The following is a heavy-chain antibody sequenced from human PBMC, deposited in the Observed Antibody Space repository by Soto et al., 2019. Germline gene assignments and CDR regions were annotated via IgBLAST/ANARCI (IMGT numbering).Heavy chain of an antibody. J-gene: IGHJ4*02. CDR2: IWYDGSNE. D-gene: IGHD6-19*01. Sequence: QVQLVESGGGVVQPGRSLRLSCAASGFTFSGYGMHWVRQAPGKGLEWVAVIWYDGSNENYADTVKGRFTIPRDNSKNTLYLQMNSLRDEDTAVYYCARRFSSGWYADYWGQGTLVTVSS. CDR1: GFTFSGYG. V-gene: IGHV3-33*01. CDR3: ARRFSSGWYADY.